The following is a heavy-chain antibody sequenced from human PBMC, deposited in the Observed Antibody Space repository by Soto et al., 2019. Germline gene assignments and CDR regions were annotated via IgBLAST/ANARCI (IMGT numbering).Heavy chain of an antibody. CDR1: GGSISSYY. V-gene: IGHV4-59*01. D-gene: IGHD3-9*01. CDR2: IYYSGST. CDR3: ARGGYYDILIGWGSYYFDY. Sequence: SETLSLTCTVSGGSISSYYWSWIRQPPGKGLEWIGYIYYSGSTNYNPSLKSRVTISVDTSKNQFSLKLSSVTAADTAVYYCARGGYYDILIGWGSYYFDYWGQGTLVTVSS. J-gene: IGHJ4*02.